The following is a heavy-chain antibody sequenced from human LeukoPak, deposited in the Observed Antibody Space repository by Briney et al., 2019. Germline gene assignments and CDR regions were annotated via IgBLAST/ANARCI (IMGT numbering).Heavy chain of an antibody. Sequence: ASVKVSCKASGYTFTSYGISWVRQAPGQGLEWMGWISAYNGNTNYAQKLQGRVAMTTDTSTSTAYMELRSLRSDDTAVYYCARDPVTYYYDSSVRWFDPWGQGTLVTVSS. CDR3: ARDPVTYYYDSSVRWFDP. V-gene: IGHV1-18*01. J-gene: IGHJ5*02. CDR1: GYTFTSYG. CDR2: ISAYNGNT. D-gene: IGHD3-22*01.